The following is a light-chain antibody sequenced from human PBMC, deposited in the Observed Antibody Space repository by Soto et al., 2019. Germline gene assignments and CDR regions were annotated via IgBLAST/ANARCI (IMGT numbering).Light chain of an antibody. CDR1: SSDVESYSL. CDR3: CSYAGSTTSYV. V-gene: IGLV2-23*01. Sequence: QSALTQPASVSGSPGQSITISCTGTSSDVESYSLVSWYQQHPGKAPRLMIYEGSKRPSGVSNRFSGSKSGNTASLTISGLQAEDEADYSCCSYAGSTTSYVFGTGTKLTVL. J-gene: IGLJ1*01. CDR2: EGS.